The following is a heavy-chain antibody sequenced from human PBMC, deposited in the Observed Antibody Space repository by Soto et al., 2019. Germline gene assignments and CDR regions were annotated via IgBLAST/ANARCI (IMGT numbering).Heavy chain of an antibody. CDR2: IYHSGST. V-gene: IGHV4-30-2*01. Sequence: SETLSLTCAVSGGSISSGGYSWSWIRQPPGKGLEWIGYIYHSGSTYYNPSLKSRVTISVDRSKNQFSLKLSSVTAADTAVYYCARGDNYGDYVDYWGQGTLVTVSS. J-gene: IGHJ4*02. CDR1: GGSISSGGYS. CDR3: ARGDNYGDYVDY. D-gene: IGHD4-17*01.